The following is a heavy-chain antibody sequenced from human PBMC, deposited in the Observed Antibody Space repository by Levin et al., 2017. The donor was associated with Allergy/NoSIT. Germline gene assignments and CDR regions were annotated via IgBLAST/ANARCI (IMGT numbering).Heavy chain of an antibody. V-gene: IGHV1-8*01. CDR3: ASGDFWSGPSRLGGFTYYYYYGMDV. CDR2: MNPNSGNT. D-gene: IGHD3-3*01. J-gene: IGHJ6*02. CDR1: GYTFTSYD. Sequence: ASVKVSCKASGYTFTSYDINWVRQATGQGLEWMGWMNPNSGNTGYAQKFQGRVTMTRNTSISTAYMELSSLRSEDTAVYYCASGDFWSGPSRLGGFTYYYYYGMDVWGQGTTVTVSS.